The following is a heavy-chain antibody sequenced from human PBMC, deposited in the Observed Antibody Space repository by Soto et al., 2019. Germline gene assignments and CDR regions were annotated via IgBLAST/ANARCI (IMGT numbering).Heavy chain of an antibody. Sequence: QVQLVQSGAEVTKPGSSVKVSCKASGGTFSTYTITWVRQAPGQGLEWMGRIIPVFGTTNYVQKFQGKVTITADTSTSTAYMELSGLRSEDTAIYYCSRDFEGCISAACYSPSDYWGQGTLVTVSS. CDR2: IIPVFGTT. V-gene: IGHV1-69*08. D-gene: IGHD2-15*01. CDR1: GGTFSTYT. CDR3: SRDFEGCISAACYSPSDY. J-gene: IGHJ4*02.